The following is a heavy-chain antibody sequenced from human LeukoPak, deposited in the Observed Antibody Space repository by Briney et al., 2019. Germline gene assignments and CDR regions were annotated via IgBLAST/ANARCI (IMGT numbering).Heavy chain of an antibody. V-gene: IGHV3-23*01. CDR3: AKVKYSSGTTYYFDY. J-gene: IGHJ4*02. D-gene: IGHD6-19*01. CDR1: GFTFSSYA. CDR2: ISGSGAST. Sequence: TGGSLRLSCAASGFTFSSYAMSWVRQAPGKGLEWVSAISGSGASTYYADSVKGRFTISRDNSKNTLYLQMSSLRAEDTAVYYCAKVKYSSGTTYYFDYWGQGTLVTVSS.